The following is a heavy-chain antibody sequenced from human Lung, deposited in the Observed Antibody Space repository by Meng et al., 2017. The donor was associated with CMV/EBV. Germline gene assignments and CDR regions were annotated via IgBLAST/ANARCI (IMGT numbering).Heavy chain of an antibody. V-gene: IGHV1-18*04. CDR2: ISPYIGNT. J-gene: IGHJ6*02. CDR3: ARGDNGSDVFMNYGMDV. CDR1: GYTFNNFC. Sequence: ASVKVSXKASGYTFNNFCISWVRQAPGQGLEWMGWISPYIGNTNYAQKFQGRVTMTTDTPTRTAYMDLRSLRSDDTAVYYCARGDNGSDVFMNYGMDVWGQGTTVTVSS. D-gene: IGHD2-15*01.